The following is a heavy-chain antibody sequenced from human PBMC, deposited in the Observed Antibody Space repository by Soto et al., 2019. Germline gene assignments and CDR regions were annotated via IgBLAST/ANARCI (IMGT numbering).Heavy chain of an antibody. Sequence: EVQVVEAGGGLVQPGGSLRLSCAASGFTFSSYSMNWVRQAPGKGLEWVSYISSSSSTIYYADSVKGRFTISRDNAKNSLYLQMNSLRDEDTAVYYCARAHEDFYYYGMDVWGQGTTVTVSS. J-gene: IGHJ6*02. CDR3: ARAHEDFYYYGMDV. CDR2: ISSSSSTI. CDR1: GFTFSSYS. V-gene: IGHV3-48*02.